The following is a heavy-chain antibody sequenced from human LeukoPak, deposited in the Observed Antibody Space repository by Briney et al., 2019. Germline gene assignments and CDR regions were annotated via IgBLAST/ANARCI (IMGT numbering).Heavy chain of an antibody. J-gene: IGHJ4*02. CDR3: ARVGSSWYEYYFDY. Sequence: ASVKVSCKASGYTFTSYDINWVRQATGQGLEWMGWMNPNSGNTGYAQKFQGRVTMTRNTSISTAYMELSSLRSEDTAVYYCARVGSSWYEYYFDYWGQGTLVTVSS. CDR2: MNPNSGNT. D-gene: IGHD6-13*01. V-gene: IGHV1-8*01. CDR1: GYTFTSYD.